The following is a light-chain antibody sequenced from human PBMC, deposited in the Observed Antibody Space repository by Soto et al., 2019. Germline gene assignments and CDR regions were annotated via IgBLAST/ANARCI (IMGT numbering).Light chain of an antibody. CDR3: QQYGRSPST. CDR1: ERLSSVY. Sequence: EIVLTQSPGTLSLSPGERATLSCRASERLSSVYLAWYQPRPGQPPSILIYGASNRATRITDRFSGSGSGTDLTINISGLQAEDFAVYYCQQYGRSPSTFGQGPKVDI. J-gene: IGKJ1*01. V-gene: IGKV3-20*01. CDR2: GAS.